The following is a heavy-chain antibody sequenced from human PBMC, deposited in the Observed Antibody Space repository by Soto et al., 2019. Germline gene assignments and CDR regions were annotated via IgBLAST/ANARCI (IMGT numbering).Heavy chain of an antibody. CDR3: AHRPAYHGSGLRFDP. Sequence: QITLKESGPTLVKPTQTLTLTCTFSGFSLSTSAVGVGWIRQPPGKALEWLALIYWDDDKRYSPSLSSRLTITKDTSRNQVVLTMTNMDPVDTATYYCAHRPAYHGSGLRFDPWGQGTLVTVSS. CDR2: IYWDDDK. J-gene: IGHJ5*02. V-gene: IGHV2-5*02. CDR1: GFSLSTSAVG. D-gene: IGHD3-10*01.